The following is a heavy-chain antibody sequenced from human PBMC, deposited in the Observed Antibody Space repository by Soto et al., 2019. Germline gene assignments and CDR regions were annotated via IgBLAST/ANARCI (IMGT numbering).Heavy chain of an antibody. CDR2: IYPSNSET. J-gene: IGHJ1*01. Sequence: GESLKISCKASGYTFTSYWIGWVRQMPGKGLEWMGIIYPSNSETRFSPSFQGQVTLSADKSIFTAYLQWSSLKASDTAIYYCARQAYHYVTSTFGDGGRGSVVTVS. CDR1: GYTFTSYW. D-gene: IGHD3-10*02. CDR3: ARQAYHYVTSTFGD. V-gene: IGHV5-51*01.